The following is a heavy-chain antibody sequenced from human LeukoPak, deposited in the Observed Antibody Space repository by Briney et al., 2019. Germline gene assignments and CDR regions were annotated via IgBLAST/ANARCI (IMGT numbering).Heavy chain of an antibody. V-gene: IGHV3-23*01. Sequence: GGSLRPSCAASGFTFSSYAMSWVRQAPGKGLEWVSAISGSGGSTYYADSVKGRFTISRDNSKNTLYLQMNSLRAEDTAVYYCAKDRLLRFLEWLENSDCYYGMDVWGQGTTVTVSS. CDR3: AKDRLLRFLEWLENSDCYYGMDV. CDR2: ISGSGGST. J-gene: IGHJ6*02. D-gene: IGHD3-3*01. CDR1: GFTFSSYA.